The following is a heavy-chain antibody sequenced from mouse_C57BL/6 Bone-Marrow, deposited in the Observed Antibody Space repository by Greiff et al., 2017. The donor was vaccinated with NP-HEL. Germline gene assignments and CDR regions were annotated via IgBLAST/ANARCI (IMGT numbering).Heavy chain of an antibody. V-gene: IGHV1-81*01. D-gene: IGHD1-1*01. Sequence: QVQLKQSGAELARPGASVKLSCKASGYTFTSYGISWVKQRTGQGLEWIGEIYPRSGNTYHNEKFKGKATLTADKSSSTAYMELRSLTSEDSAVYFCARAGFITTVVATEGYWGQGTTLTVSS. CDR1: GYTFTSYG. J-gene: IGHJ2*01. CDR2: IYPRSGNT. CDR3: ARAGFITTVVATEGY.